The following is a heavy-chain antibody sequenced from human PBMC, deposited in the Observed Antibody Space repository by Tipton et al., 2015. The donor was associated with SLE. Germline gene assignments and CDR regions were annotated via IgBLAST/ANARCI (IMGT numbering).Heavy chain of an antibody. D-gene: IGHD6-19*01. CDR3: ARGGAVAGTVAFDI. Sequence: TLSLTCTVSGGSISSHYWTWIRQPPGKGLEWIGEINHSGSTNYNLSLKSRVTISVDTSKNQFSLKLSSVTAADTAVYYCARGGAVAGTVAFDIWGQWTMVT. CDR2: INHSGST. J-gene: IGHJ3*02. V-gene: IGHV4-34*01. CDR1: GGSISSHY.